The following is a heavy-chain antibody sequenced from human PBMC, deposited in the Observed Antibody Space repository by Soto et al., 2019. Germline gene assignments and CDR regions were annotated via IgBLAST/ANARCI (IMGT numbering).Heavy chain of an antibody. CDR3: AKEQTYYDILTGHPGGYYFDY. CDR2: ISGSGGST. V-gene: IGHV3-23*01. Sequence: EVQLLESGGGLVQPGGCLRLSCAASGCTFSSYAMSWVRQAPGKGLEWVSAISGSGGSTYYADSVKGRFTISRDNSKNTLYLQMNSLRAEDTAVYYCAKEQTYYDILTGHPGGYYFDYWGQGTLVTVSS. D-gene: IGHD3-9*01. CDR1: GCTFSSYA. J-gene: IGHJ4*02.